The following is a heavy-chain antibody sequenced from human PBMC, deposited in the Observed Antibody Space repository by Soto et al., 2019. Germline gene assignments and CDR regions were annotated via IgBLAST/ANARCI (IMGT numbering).Heavy chain of an antibody. Sequence: QVQLVQSGAEVKKPGASVKVSCQASGYTFTTYNINWVRQATGQGLEWMGWMNPDTGNTGYAQKFQGRVTMTRNPSINTAYMELSSLRSDDTAVYYCTRGFSLVGFDPWGQGTLVTVSS. V-gene: IGHV1-8*01. CDR2: MNPDTGNT. CDR3: TRGFSLVGFDP. CDR1: GYTFTTYN. J-gene: IGHJ5*02. D-gene: IGHD1-26*01.